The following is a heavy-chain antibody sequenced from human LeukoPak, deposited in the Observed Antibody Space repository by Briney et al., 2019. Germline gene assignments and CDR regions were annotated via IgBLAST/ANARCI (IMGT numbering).Heavy chain of an antibody. CDR3: SRGASGCDSGGYYYYGMDV. Sequence: SETLSLTCAVSGYSISSGYYWGWIRQPPGKGLEWIGSIFHSGSTYYNPSLKSRVNMSVDTSKNQISLKLSSVTAADTAVYYWSRGASGCDSGGYYYYGMDVWGKGTTVTVSS. D-gene: IGHD3-10*01. CDR1: GYSISSGYY. J-gene: IGHJ6*04. V-gene: IGHV4-38-2*01. CDR2: IFHSGST.